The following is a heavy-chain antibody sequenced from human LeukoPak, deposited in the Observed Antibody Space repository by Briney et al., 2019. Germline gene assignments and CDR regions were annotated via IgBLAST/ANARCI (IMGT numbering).Heavy chain of an antibody. CDR3: ARDGLVRPVPGGAFDI. V-gene: IGHV1-69*05. D-gene: IGHD4-23*01. CDR2: IIPIFGTA. CDR1: GGTFSSYA. Sequence: ASVKVSCKASGGTFSSYAISWVRQAPGQGLEWMGGIIPIFGTANYAQKFQGRVTNTTDESPRPAYMQLSSLRSEDPAVYYCARDGLVRPVPGGAFDIWGQGTMVTVSS. J-gene: IGHJ3*02.